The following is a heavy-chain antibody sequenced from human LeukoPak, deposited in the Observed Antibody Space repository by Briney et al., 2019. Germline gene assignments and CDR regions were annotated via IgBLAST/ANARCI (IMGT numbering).Heavy chain of an antibody. V-gene: IGHV3-23*01. J-gene: IGHJ4*02. CDR3: AKDQVVVVVAATFDY. CDR1: GFTFSSYA. D-gene: IGHD2-15*01. Sequence: GGSLRLSCAASGFTFSSYAMSWVPQAPGKGLEWVSAISGSGGSTYYADSVKGRFTISRDNSKNTLYLQMNSLRAEDTAVYYCAKDQVVVVVAATFDYWGQGTLVTVSS. CDR2: ISGSGGST.